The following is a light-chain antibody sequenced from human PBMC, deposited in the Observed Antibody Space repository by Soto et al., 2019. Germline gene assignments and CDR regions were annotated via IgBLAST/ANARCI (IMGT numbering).Light chain of an antibody. CDR3: QQYTNWT. CDR2: AAS. Sequence: DIQMTQYPSSLSASVGDRVTITCRASQSISSYLNWYQQKPGKAPKLLIYAASSLQSGVPSRFSGSGSGTELTLTISSTQSEDFAVYYCQQYTNWTFGHGTKVDIK. V-gene: IGKV1-39*01. CDR1: QSISSY. J-gene: IGKJ1*01.